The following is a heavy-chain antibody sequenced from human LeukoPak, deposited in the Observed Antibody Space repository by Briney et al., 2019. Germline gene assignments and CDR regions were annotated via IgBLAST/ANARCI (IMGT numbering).Heavy chain of an antibody. D-gene: IGHD2-15*01. J-gene: IGHJ4*02. V-gene: IGHV1-2*02. CDR3: ARTMSRSYWYSEFDN. CDR2: INPNSGGT. Sequence: GASVKVSCKASGYTFTGYYMHWVRQAPGQGLEWMGWINPNSGGTNYAQKFQGRVTMTRDTSISTAYMELSRLRSDDTAVYYCARTMSRSYWYSEFDNWGQGTLVTVSS. CDR1: GYTFTGYY.